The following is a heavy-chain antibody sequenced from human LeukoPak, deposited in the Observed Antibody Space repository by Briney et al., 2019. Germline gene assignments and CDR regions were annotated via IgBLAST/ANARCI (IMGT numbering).Heavy chain of an antibody. D-gene: IGHD2-8*01. CDR2: VYYSGTT. CDR3: ARRYCTDGVCYLVS. J-gene: IGHJ5*02. V-gene: IGHV4-59*12. CDR1: GGSISYYY. Sequence: PSETLSLTCAVSGGSISYYYWSWIRQPPGKGLEWIGYVYYSGTTNYSPSLKSRVTMSVDTSRTHFSLKLSSVTAADTAVYYCARRYCTDGVCYLVSWGQGTLVTVSS.